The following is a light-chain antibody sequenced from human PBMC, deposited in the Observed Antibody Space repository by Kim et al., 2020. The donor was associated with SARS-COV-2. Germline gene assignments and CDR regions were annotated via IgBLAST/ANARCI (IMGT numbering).Light chain of an antibody. CDR3: QQYGGLPFT. Sequence: EIVLTQSPGTLSLSPGEGATLSCRASQSVSSNYLAWYQQKPGQAPRLLIYDASSRSAGIRVRFSGSGSGTYFTLTISRLEPEDFAVYYCQQYGGLPFTCGPGTKVDIK. CDR1: QSVSSNY. CDR2: DAS. J-gene: IGKJ3*01. V-gene: IGKV3-20*01.